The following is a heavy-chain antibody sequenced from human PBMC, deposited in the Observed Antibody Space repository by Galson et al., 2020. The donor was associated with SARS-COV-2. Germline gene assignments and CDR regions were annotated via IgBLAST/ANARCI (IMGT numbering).Heavy chain of an antibody. Sequence: NISCKASGGTFSSYAISWVRPAPGQGLEWMGRIIPILGIANYAQKFQGRGTITADNSTSTAYMELSSLRSEDTAVYYCAREYWGRTTGTTGLQGPYYYYGMDVWGQGTTVTVSS. CDR1: GGTFSSYA. CDR2: IIPILGIA. D-gene: IGHD1-1*01. V-gene: IGHV1-69*04. J-gene: IGHJ6*02. CDR3: AREYWGRTTGTTGLQGPYYYYGMDV.